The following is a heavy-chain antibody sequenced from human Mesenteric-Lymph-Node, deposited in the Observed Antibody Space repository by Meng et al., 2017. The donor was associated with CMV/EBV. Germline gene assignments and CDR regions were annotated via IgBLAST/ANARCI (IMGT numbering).Heavy chain of an antibody. V-gene: IGHV4-61*01. D-gene: IGHD3-9*01. Sequence: SVSSGSHYWSWIRQPPEKGLEWIGYISNSGNTNYNPSFKSRVTMSVDTSKNQFSLKLTSVTAADTAVYYCARDLTGYRQYYWYFDLWGRGTLVTVSS. CDR2: ISNSGNT. CDR1: SVSSGSHY. J-gene: IGHJ2*01. CDR3: ARDLTGYRQYYWYFDL.